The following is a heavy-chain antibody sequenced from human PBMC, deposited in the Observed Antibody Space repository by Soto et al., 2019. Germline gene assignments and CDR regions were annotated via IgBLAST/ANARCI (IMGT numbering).Heavy chain of an antibody. CDR2: ISYDGSNK. CDR1: GFTFSSYG. Sequence: QMQLVESGGGVVQPGRSLRLSCAASGFTFSSYGMHWVRQAPGKGLEWVAVISYDGSNKYYADSVKGRFTISRDNSKNTLYLQMNSLRAEDTAVYYCAKDPYYDFWSGSTEPDYWGQGTLVTVSS. V-gene: IGHV3-30*18. J-gene: IGHJ4*02. CDR3: AKDPYYDFWSGSTEPDY. D-gene: IGHD3-3*01.